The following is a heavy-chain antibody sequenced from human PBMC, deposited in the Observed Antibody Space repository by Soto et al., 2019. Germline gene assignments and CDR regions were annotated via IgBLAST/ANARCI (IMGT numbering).Heavy chain of an antibody. CDR2: ISAYNGNT. J-gene: IGHJ5*02. Sequence: GSSVKVSCKASGYTFTSYGISWVRQAPGQGLEWMGWISAYNGNTNYAQKLQGRVTMTTDTSTSTAYMELRSLRSDDTAVYYCARIFGYCSSTSCYSPFDPWGQGTLVTVSS. CDR3: ARIFGYCSSTSCYSPFDP. V-gene: IGHV1-18*04. D-gene: IGHD2-2*02. CDR1: GYTFTSYG.